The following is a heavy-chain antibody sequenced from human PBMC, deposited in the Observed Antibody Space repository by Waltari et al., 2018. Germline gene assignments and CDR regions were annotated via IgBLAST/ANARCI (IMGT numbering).Heavy chain of an antibody. J-gene: IGHJ4*02. V-gene: IGHV7-4-1*02. CDR3: ARELLGGGAFDS. CDR2: INTNTQNP. D-gene: IGHD3-16*01. Sequence: QVQLVQSGSELKKPGASVKVSCKAYGYTFTDHAMQWVRQAPGQGLQFLGWINTNTQNPVYERGFAGRFVFSLDTSISTVYMEITSLKTEDTAVYYCARELLGGGAFDSWGQGTLVSVSS. CDR1: GYTFTDHA.